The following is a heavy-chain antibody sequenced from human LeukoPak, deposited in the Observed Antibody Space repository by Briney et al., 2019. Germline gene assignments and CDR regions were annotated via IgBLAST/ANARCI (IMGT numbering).Heavy chain of an antibody. J-gene: IGHJ5*02. CDR3: AREASGSYFNWFDP. CDR2: INPNSGGT. CDR1: GYTFTGYY. V-gene: IGHV1-2*02. Sequence: ASVKVSCMASGYTFTGYYMHWVRQAPGQGLEWMGWINPNSGGTNYAQKFQGRVTMTRDTSISTAYMELSRLRSDDTAVYYCAREASGSYFNWFDPWGQGTLVTVSS. D-gene: IGHD1-26*01.